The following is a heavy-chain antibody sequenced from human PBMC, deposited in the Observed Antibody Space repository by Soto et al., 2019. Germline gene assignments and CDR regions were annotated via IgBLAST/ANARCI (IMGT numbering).Heavy chain of an antibody. Sequence: ASVKVSCKASGYTFTSYYMHWVRQAPGQGLEWMGIINPSGGSTSYAQKFQGRVTMTRDTSTSTVYMELSSLRSEDTAVYYCAVYCSGGSSCRRLNSIDISDKGTTVTVST. J-gene: IGHJ6*04. V-gene: IGHV1-46*03. CDR1: GYTFTSYY. CDR2: INPSGGST. D-gene: IGHD2-15*01. CDR3: AVYCSGGSSCRRLNSIDI.